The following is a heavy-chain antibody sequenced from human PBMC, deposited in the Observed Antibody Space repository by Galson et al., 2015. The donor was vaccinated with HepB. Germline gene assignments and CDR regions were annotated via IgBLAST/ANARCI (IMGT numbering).Heavy chain of an antibody. Sequence: SLRLSCAASGFTFSSYWMHWVRQAPGKGLVWVSRINSDGSSTSYADSVKGRFTISRDNAKNTLYLQMNSLRAEDTAVYYCARVLLSSRYFDWLGTSYYYYGMDVWGQGTTVTVSS. D-gene: IGHD3-9*01. CDR1: GFTFSSYW. CDR3: ARVLLSSRYFDWLGTSYYYYGMDV. CDR2: INSDGSST. J-gene: IGHJ6*02. V-gene: IGHV3-74*01.